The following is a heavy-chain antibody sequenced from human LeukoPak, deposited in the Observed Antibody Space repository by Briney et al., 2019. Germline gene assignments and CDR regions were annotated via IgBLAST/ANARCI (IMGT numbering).Heavy chain of an antibody. CDR3: ARRAGYCDQ. J-gene: IGHJ4*02. D-gene: IGHD3-10*01. CDR2: ITAYNGNT. CDR1: VYAFIKYC. Sequence: ASVKVSCKAPVYAFIKYCVCRVRQAPGQGLEWMGWITAYNGNTNYPQKFQGRVTMTTDTSTSTAYMELRSLRSDDTAVYYCARRAGYCDQGGQGTLVTVSS. V-gene: IGHV1-18*01.